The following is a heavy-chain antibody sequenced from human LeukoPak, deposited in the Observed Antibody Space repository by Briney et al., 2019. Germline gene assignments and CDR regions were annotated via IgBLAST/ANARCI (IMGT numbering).Heavy chain of an antibody. CDR2: IYPGDSDT. Sequence: GESLKISCKGSGYSFNTYWIGWVRQMPGKGLEWMGIIYPGDSDTRYSPSFQGQVTISVDKSISTAYLQWSSLKAADTAIYYSARGGYGNSWRNWFDPWGQGTLVTVSS. D-gene: IGHD6-13*01. V-gene: IGHV5-51*01. CDR3: ARGGYGNSWRNWFDP. J-gene: IGHJ5*02. CDR1: GYSFNTYW.